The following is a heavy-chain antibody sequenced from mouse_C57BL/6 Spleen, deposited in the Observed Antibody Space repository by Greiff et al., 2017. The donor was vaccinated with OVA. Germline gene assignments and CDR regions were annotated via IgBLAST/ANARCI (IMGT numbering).Heavy chain of an antibody. CDR2: ISDGGSYT. J-gene: IGHJ2*01. CDR1: GFTFSSYA. V-gene: IGHV5-4*03. CDR3: ARRIYYGNPFDY. Sequence: EVKLVESGGGLVKPGGSLKLSCAASGFTFSSYAMSWVRQTPEQRLEWVATISDGGSYTYYPDNVKGRFTISRDNAKNNLYLQMSHLKSEDTAMYYCARRIYYGNPFDYWGQGTTLTVSS. D-gene: IGHD2-1*01.